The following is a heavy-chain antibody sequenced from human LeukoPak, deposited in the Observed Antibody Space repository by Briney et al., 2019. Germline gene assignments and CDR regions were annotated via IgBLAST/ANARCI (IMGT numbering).Heavy chain of an antibody. Sequence: GGSLRLSCGASGFSFSTFAMHWVRQTPDKGREGVAVISSDGSKEIYADSVKVRFTISRDNTKSTLSLRMNNLTPEDTAVYYCAKGLHTSSWYGNWFDPWGQGTLVTVSS. V-gene: IGHV3-30*18. J-gene: IGHJ5*02. CDR3: AKGLHTSSWYGNWFDP. CDR2: ISSDGSKE. D-gene: IGHD2-15*01. CDR1: GFSFSTFA.